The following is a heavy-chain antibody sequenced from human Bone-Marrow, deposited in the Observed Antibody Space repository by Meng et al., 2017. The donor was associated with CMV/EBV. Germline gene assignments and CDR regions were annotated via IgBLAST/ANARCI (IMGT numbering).Heavy chain of an antibody. CDR2: IKEDGSEI. V-gene: IGHV3-7*01. J-gene: IGHJ4*02. CDR3: ATPPGDYYDSSGYFS. Sequence: GESLKISCAAPGFTFSSYWMTWVRQAPGKGLEWVANIKEDGSEIYYVDSVKGRFTISRDNAKNSLYLQMNSLRAEDTAVYYCATPPGDYYDSSGYFSWGQGTLVTVSS. D-gene: IGHD3-22*01. CDR1: GFTFSSYW.